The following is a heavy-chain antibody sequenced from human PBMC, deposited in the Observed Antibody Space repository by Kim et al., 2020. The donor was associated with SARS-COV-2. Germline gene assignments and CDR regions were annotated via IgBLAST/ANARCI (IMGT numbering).Heavy chain of an antibody. D-gene: IGHD3-22*01. J-gene: IGHJ4*02. CDR3: ATGVYYYDSSGYGYYFDY. Sequence: ASVKVSCKVSGYTLTELSMHWVRQAPGKGLEWMGGFDPEDGETIYAQKFQGRVTMTEDTSTDTAYMELSSLRSEDTAVYYCATGVYYYDSSGYGYYFDYWGQGTLVTVSS. V-gene: IGHV1-24*01. CDR1: GYTLTELS. CDR2: FDPEDGET.